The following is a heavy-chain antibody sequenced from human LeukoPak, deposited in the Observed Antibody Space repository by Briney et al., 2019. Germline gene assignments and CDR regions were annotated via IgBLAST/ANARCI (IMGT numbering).Heavy chain of an antibody. CDR3: ARDAEQQLVPRPYYFDY. CDR1: GFTFSSYS. Sequence: GGSLRLSCAASGFTFSSYSMNWVRQAPGKGLEWVSYISGSSSYIYYADSVKGRFTISRDNAKNSLYLQMNSLRAEDTAVYYCARDAEQQLVPRPYYFDYWGQGTLVTVSS. D-gene: IGHD6-13*01. J-gene: IGHJ4*02. CDR2: ISGSSSYI. V-gene: IGHV3-21*01.